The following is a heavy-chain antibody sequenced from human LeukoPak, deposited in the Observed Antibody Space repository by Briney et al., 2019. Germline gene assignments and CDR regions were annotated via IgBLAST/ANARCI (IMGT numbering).Heavy chain of an antibody. CDR2: ISYDGSNK. D-gene: IGHD3-10*01. CDR3: AREGYYGSGSGGYFDY. CDR1: GFTFGSYG. J-gene: IGHJ4*02. V-gene: IGHV3-30*19. Sequence: PGRSLRLSCAASGFTFGSYGMHWVRQAPGKGLEWVAVISYDGSNKYYADSVKGRFTISRDNSKNTLYLQMNSLRAEDTAVYYCAREGYYGSGSGGYFDYWGQGTLVTVSS.